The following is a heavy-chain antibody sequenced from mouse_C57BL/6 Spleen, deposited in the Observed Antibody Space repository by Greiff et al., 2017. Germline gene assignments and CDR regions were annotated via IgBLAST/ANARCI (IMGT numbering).Heavy chain of an antibody. CDR1: GYAFSSSW. J-gene: IGHJ4*01. V-gene: IGHV1-82*01. CDR3: AAGTGAMDY. D-gene: IGHD4-1*01. Sequence: QVQLQQSGPELVKPGASVQISCKASGYAFSSSWMNWVKQRPGKGLEWIGRIYPGDGDTNYNGKFKGKATLTADKSSSTAYMQLSSLTSEDSAVYFCAAGTGAMDYWGQGTSVTVSS. CDR2: IYPGDGDT.